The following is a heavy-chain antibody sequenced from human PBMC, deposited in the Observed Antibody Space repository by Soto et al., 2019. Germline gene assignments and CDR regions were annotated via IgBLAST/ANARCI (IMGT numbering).Heavy chain of an antibody. J-gene: IGHJ6*02. V-gene: IGHV1-8*01. D-gene: IGHD4-4*01. CDR1: GYTFTSYD. CDR3: ATGEVTTEGYYYYYGMDV. CDR2: MNPNSGNT. Sequence: ASVKVSCKASGYTFTSYDINWVRQATGQGLEWMGWMNPNSGNTGYAQKFQGRVTMTRNTSISTAYMELSSLRSEDTAVYYCATGEVTTEGYYYYYGMDVWGQGTTVIVSS.